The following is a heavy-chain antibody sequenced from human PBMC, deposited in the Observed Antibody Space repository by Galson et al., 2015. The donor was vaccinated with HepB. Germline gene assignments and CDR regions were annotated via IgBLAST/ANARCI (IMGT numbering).Heavy chain of an antibody. CDR1: GGTFSSYT. CDR3: AKESIAARSFAFDI. J-gene: IGHJ3*02. D-gene: IGHD6-6*01. CDR2: IIPIFGTA. V-gene: IGHV1-69*13. Sequence: SVKVSCKASGGTFSSYTFIWVRQAPGQGLEWMGGIIPIFGTANYAQKFQGRVTITADESTSTAYMELSSLRSEDTAVYYCAKESIAARSFAFDIWGQGTMVTVSS.